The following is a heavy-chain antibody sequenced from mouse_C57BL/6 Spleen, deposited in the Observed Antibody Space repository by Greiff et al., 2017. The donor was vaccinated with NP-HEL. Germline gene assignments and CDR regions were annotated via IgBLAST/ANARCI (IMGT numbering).Heavy chain of an antibody. CDR1: GYTFTSYW. V-gene: IGHV1-64*01. CDR3: GWLRRDHWYFDV. J-gene: IGHJ1*03. D-gene: IGHD2-2*01. Sequence: VQLQQPGAELVKPGASVKLSCKASGYTFTSYWMHWVKQRPGQGLEWIGMIHPNSGSTNYNEKFKSKVTLTVDKSSSTAYMQLSSLTSEDSAVYYCGWLRRDHWYFDVWGTGTTVTVSS. CDR2: IHPNSGST.